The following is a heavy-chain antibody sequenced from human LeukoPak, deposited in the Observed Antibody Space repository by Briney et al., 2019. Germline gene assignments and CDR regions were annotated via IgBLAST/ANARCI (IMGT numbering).Heavy chain of an antibody. CDR2: FDPEDGET. V-gene: IGHV1-24*01. CDR3: ATLHYDFWSGSS. D-gene: IGHD3-3*01. J-gene: IGHJ4*02. Sequence: ASVKVSCKVSGYTLTELSMHWVRQAPGKGLEWMGGFDPEDGETIYAQKFQGRVTMTEDTSTDTAYMELSSLRSEDTAVYHCATLHYDFWSGSSWGQGTLVTVSS. CDR1: GYTLTELS.